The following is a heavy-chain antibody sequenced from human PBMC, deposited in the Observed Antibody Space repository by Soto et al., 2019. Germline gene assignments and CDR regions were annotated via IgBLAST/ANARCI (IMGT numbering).Heavy chain of an antibody. J-gene: IGHJ4*02. CDR3: AKDRGYSQDYPDH. Sequence: GGSLRLSCAASGFTFSTFAMNWVRQAPGKGLEWVSIISASGGDTYYAVSVKGRFTVSRDNSKNTLYLQMNSLRAEDTAVYWCAKDRGYSQDYPDHWGQGTLVTVSS. D-gene: IGHD1-1*01. V-gene: IGHV3-23*01. CDR2: ISASGGDT. CDR1: GFTFSTFA.